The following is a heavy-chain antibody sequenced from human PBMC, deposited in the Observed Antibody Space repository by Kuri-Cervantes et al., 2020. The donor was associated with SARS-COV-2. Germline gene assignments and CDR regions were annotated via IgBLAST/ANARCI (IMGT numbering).Heavy chain of an antibody. V-gene: IGHV3-30*02. CDR1: GLIFSSYG. CDR2: VRSDGSNK. CDR3: AKDDGGSFGLFDN. J-gene: IGHJ4*02. D-gene: IGHD1-26*01. Sequence: LSLTCAASGLIFSSYGMHWVRQAPGKGLEWVAFVRSDGSNKHYTDSVKGRFTISRDNSKNTLYLQMNSLRPEDTAVYYCAKDDGGSFGLFDNWGQGILVTVSS.